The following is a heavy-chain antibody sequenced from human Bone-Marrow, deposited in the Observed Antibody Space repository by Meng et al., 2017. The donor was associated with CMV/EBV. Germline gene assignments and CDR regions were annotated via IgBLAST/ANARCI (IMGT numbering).Heavy chain of an antibody. V-gene: IGHV3-53*01. J-gene: IGHJ4*02. Sequence: GESLKISCAASGFTVSSNYMSWVRQAPGKGLEWVSVIYSGGSTYYADSVKGRFTISRDNSKNTLYLQMHSLRADDSAVYYCAKDSTGGYPHFFEIWGQGALVTVSS. CDR1: GFTVSSNY. CDR3: AKDSTGGYPHFFEI. CDR2: IYSGGST. D-gene: IGHD2-8*02.